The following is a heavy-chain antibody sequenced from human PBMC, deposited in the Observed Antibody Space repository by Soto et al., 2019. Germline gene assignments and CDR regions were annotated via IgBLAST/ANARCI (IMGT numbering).Heavy chain of an antibody. J-gene: IGHJ4*02. V-gene: IGHV3-23*01. CDR3: AKRAYGSDFDY. D-gene: IGHD3-10*01. Sequence: EVQLLESGGGLVQPGGSLRLSCAASGFTFSSYAMRWARQAPGKGLELVSVISGSGDSKYYADSVKGRFTISRDNSKNTLYLQMTSLRVEDTAVYYCAKRAYGSDFDYWGQGTLVTVYS. CDR1: GFTFSSYA. CDR2: ISGSGDSK.